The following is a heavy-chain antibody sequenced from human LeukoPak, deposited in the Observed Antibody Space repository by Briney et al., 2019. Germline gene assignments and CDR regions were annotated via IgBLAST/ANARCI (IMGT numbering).Heavy chain of an antibody. J-gene: IGHJ3*02. V-gene: IGHV3-72*01. Sequence: PGGSLRLSCAASGFTFSDQYMDWVRQAPGKGLEWVGRSRNKANSYSTEYAASVKGRFTVSRDDSKNSLYLQMNSLKTEGTAVYYCSRRGMIAAFDIWGQGTMVTVSS. D-gene: IGHD3-22*01. CDR2: SRNKANSYST. CDR3: SRRGMIAAFDI. CDR1: GFTFSDQY.